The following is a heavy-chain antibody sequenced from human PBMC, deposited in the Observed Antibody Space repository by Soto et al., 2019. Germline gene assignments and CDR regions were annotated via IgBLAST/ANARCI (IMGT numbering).Heavy chain of an antibody. CDR3: ARDIYSYGSVGTPDI. Sequence: QEQLMESGGGVVQPGRSLRLSCVASGFSFSSQAMHWVRQAPGKGLEWVAAISNDGNRQLCADSVKDRFTISRDNSRNTLDLQMNNLRTEDTGVYFCARDIYSYGSVGTPDIWGQGTMVTVSS. CDR1: GFSFSSQA. CDR2: ISNDGNRQ. J-gene: IGHJ3*02. V-gene: IGHV3-30-3*01. D-gene: IGHD5-18*01.